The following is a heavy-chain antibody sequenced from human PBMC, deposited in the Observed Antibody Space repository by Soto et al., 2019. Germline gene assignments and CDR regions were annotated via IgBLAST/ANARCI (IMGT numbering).Heavy chain of an antibody. Sequence: EVQLVESGGGLVQPGGSLRLSCAASGFTFSSYSLNWVRQAPGKGLEWVSYIGSSGSNIYYADSLKGRFTISRDNAKNSLYLQMNSLSDEDTAVYYCARGGAVAGWGYCGQGTLVTVSS. V-gene: IGHV3-48*02. CDR3: ARGGAVAGWGY. D-gene: IGHD6-19*01. J-gene: IGHJ4*02. CDR2: IGSSGSNI. CDR1: GFTFSSYS.